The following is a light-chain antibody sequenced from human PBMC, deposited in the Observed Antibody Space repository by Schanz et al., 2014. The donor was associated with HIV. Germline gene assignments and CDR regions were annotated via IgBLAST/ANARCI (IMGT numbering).Light chain of an antibody. Sequence: QSALTQPASVSGSPGQSITISCTGTSSDVGGYNYVSWYQQHPGKAPKLMIYDVSNRPSGVSSRFSGSKSGNTASLTISGLQAEDEADYYCCSYAGSSTFYVFGTGTKLTVL. CDR1: SSDVGGYNY. CDR3: CSYAGSSTFYV. V-gene: IGLV2-23*02. J-gene: IGLJ1*01. CDR2: DVS.